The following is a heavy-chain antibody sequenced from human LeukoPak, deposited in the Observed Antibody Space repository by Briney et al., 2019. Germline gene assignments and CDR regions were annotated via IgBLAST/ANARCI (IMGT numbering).Heavy chain of an antibody. Sequence: SETLSLTCTVSGGSISSSSYYWGWIRQPPGKGLEWIGSIYYSGSTYYNPSLKSRVTISVDTSKNQFSLKLSSVTAADTAVYYCVRTTYYDILTGLNWFDPWGQGTLVTVSS. V-gene: IGHV4-39*01. D-gene: IGHD3-9*01. J-gene: IGHJ5*02. CDR3: VRTTYYDILTGLNWFDP. CDR1: GGSISSSSYY. CDR2: IYYSGST.